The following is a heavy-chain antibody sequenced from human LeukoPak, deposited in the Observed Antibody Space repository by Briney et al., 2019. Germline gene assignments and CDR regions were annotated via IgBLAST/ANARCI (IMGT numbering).Heavy chain of an antibody. Sequence: SETLSLTCTVSGGSISSYYWSWIRQPPGKGLEWIGYIYYSGSTNYNPSLKSRVTISVDTSKNQFSLKLSSVTAADTAVYYCARAGGIVATIGTDAFDIWGQGTMVTVSS. D-gene: IGHD5-12*01. CDR3: ARAGGIVATIGTDAFDI. J-gene: IGHJ3*02. V-gene: IGHV4-59*01. CDR1: GGSISSYY. CDR2: IYYSGST.